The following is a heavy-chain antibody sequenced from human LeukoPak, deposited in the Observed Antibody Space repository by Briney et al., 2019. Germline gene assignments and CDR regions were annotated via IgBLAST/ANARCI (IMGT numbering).Heavy chain of an antibody. V-gene: IGHV1-2*02. J-gene: IGHJ4*02. CDR3: GRYSGYDEPFEY. CDR1: GYTFTGYY. CDR2: INPNSGGT. D-gene: IGHD5-12*01. Sequence: ASVKVSCKASGYTFTGYYMHWVRQAPGQGLEWMGWINPNSGGTSYAQKIQGRVTMTRDTSLTTAYMELSRLRSDDTAGYYSGRYSGYDEPFEYWGEGTLVTVSS.